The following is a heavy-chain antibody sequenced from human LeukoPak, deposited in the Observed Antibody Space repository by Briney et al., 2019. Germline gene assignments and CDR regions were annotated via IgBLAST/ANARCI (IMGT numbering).Heavy chain of an antibody. CDR2: INSDGSNT. Sequence: QTGGSLTLSCSASGFTFSNYWRHWVGHAPGKGLVWFSRINSDGSNTNYADSVEVRFTMSRDNSKNTLYLQMNSLRAEDTAVYYCAKEPQGSLAPYYDFWSGSPRGMNFDYWGQGTLVTVSS. J-gene: IGHJ4*02. CDR3: AKEPQGSLAPYYDFWSGSPRGMNFDY. D-gene: IGHD3-3*01. CDR1: GFTFSNYW. V-gene: IGHV3-74*01.